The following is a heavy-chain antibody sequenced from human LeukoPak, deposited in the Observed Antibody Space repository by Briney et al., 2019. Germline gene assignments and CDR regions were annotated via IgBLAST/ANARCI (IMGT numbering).Heavy chain of an antibody. CDR1: GGSFSGYY. D-gene: IGHD2-2*01. J-gene: IGHJ5*02. CDR2: INHSGST. CDR3: ARGKKRYCSSTSCYGPGDWFDP. Sequence: SETLSLTCAVYGGSFSGYYWSWLRQPQGKGLEWIGEINHSGSTNYNPSLKSRATISVDTSKNQFSLKLSSVTAADTAVYYCARGKKRYCSSTSCYGPGDWFDPWGQGTLVTVSS. V-gene: IGHV4-34*01.